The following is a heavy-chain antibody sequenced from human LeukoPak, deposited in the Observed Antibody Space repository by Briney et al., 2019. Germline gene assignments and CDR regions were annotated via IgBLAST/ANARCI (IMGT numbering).Heavy chain of an antibody. D-gene: IGHD2-8*01. CDR1: GGTFSSYA. Sequence: ASVKVSCKASGGTFSSYAISWVRQAPGQGLEWMGGIIPIFGTANYAQKFQGRVTITADESTSTAYMELGSLRSEDTAVYYCARPRSQWVHFDYWGQGTLVTVSS. CDR2: IIPIFGTA. V-gene: IGHV1-69*13. CDR3: ARPRSQWVHFDY. J-gene: IGHJ4*02.